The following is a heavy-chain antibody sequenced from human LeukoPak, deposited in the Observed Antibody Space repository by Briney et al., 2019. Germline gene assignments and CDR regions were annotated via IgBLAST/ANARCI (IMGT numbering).Heavy chain of an antibody. CDR1: GFSLSTSGVG. CDR3: AHRRDYDILTGYLLGGYFDY. Sequence: SGPTLVKPTQTLTLTCTFSGFSLSTSGVGVGWIRQPPGKALEWLALIYWDDDKRYSPSLKSRLTITKDTSKNQVVLTVTNMDPVDTATYYCAHRRDYDILTGYLLGGYFDYWGQGTLVTVSS. V-gene: IGHV2-5*02. CDR2: IYWDDDK. D-gene: IGHD3-9*01. J-gene: IGHJ4*02.